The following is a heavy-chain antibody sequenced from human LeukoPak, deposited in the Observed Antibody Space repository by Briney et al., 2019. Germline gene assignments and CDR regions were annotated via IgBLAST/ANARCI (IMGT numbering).Heavy chain of an antibody. J-gene: IGHJ4*02. CDR3: AKEGGTGGSASFYFDS. CDR1: GLTFSNYG. CDR2: ISDGGRKK. V-gene: IGHV3-30*18. D-gene: IGHD1-26*01. Sequence: GGSLRLSCEASGLTFSNYGMHWVRQAPGKGLEWVADISDGGRKKFYAASVKGRFTISRDNSKNTLYLETNSLTADDTAVYYCAKEGGTGGSASFYFDSWGQGTLVTVSS.